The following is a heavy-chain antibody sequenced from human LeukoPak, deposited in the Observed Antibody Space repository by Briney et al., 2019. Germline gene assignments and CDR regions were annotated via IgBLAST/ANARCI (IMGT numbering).Heavy chain of an antibody. J-gene: IGHJ4*02. D-gene: IGHD4-23*01. V-gene: IGHV4-34*01. CDR2: TNHSGST. Sequence: SETLSLTCAVYGGSFSGYYWSWIRQPPGKGLEWIGETNHSGSTNYNPSLKSRVTISVDTSKNQFSLKLSSVTAADTAVYYCARAPPVVTPFGYYFDYWGQGTLVTVSS. CDR1: GGSFSGYY. CDR3: ARAPPVVTPFGYYFDY.